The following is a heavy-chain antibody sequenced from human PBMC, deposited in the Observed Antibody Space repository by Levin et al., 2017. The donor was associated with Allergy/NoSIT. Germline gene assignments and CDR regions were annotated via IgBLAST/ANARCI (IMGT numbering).Heavy chain of an antibody. D-gene: IGHD1-7*01. J-gene: IGHJ4*02. CDR2: ISGSGGST. CDR1: GFTFSSYA. Sequence: GGSLRLSCAASGFTFSSYAMSWVRQAPGKGLEWVSAISGSGGSTYYADSVKGRFTISRDNSKNTLYLQMNSLRAEDTAVYYCAKRPITGTTDAVYGLDYWGQGTLVTVSS. V-gene: IGHV3-23*01. CDR3: AKRPITGTTDAVYGLDY.